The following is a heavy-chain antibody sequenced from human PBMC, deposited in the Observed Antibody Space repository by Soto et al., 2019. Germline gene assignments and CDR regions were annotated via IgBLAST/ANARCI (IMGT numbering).Heavy chain of an antibody. J-gene: IGHJ4*02. CDR3: ARESIAARGVYSY. CDR2: IYYSGST. CDR1: GGSISSGGYY. D-gene: IGHD6-6*01. V-gene: IGHV4-31*01. Sequence: QVQLQESGPGLVKPSQTLSLTCTVSGGSISSGGYYWSWIRQHQGKGLEWIGYIYYSGSTYYNPSLKSQVTISVDTSKNQFSLQLSSVTAADTAVYYCARESIAARGVYSYWGQGTLVTVSS.